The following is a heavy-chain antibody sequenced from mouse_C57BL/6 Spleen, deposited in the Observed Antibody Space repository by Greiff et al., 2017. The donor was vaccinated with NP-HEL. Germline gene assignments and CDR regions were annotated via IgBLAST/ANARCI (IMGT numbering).Heavy chain of an antibody. CDR1: GFTFSDYG. V-gene: IGHV5-17*01. J-gene: IGHJ4*01. CDR2: ISSGSSTI. Sequence: EVMLVESGGGLVKPGGSLKLSCAASGFTFSDYGMHWVRQAPEKGLEWVAYISSGSSTIYYADTVKGRFTISRDNAKNTLFLQMTSLRSEDTAMYYCARRAYYGSSYYAMDYWGQGTSVTVSS. CDR3: ARRAYYGSSYYAMDY. D-gene: IGHD1-1*01.